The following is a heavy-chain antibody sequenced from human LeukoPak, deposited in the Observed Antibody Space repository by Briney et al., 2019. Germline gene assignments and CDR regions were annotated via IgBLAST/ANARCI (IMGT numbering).Heavy chain of an antibody. Sequence: GTSLRLACAASGFTFSNYGMHWVRQAPAKGLEWVAVIWYDGRNKCYADSVKGRFTISRDNSKNTLYLQLNSLRAEDTAVYYCARDRRDGYDWSFDYWGQGTLVTVSS. CDR3: ARDRRDGYDWSFDY. D-gene: IGHD5-12*01. J-gene: IGHJ4*02. V-gene: IGHV3-33*01. CDR1: GFTFSNYG. CDR2: IWYDGRNK.